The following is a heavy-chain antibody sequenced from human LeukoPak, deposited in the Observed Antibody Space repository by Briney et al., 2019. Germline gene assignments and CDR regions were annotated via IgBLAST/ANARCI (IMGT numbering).Heavy chain of an antibody. Sequence: SETLSLTCAVSGYPISSGYYWGWIRQPPGKGLEWIGSIYHSGSTYYSPSLKSRVTISVDTSKNQFSLSLSSVTGADTAVYYCARSYYDSSGYEGFDPWGQGTLVTVSS. CDR2: IYHSGST. J-gene: IGHJ5*02. CDR1: GYPISSGYY. D-gene: IGHD3-22*01. CDR3: ARSYYDSSGYEGFDP. V-gene: IGHV4-38-2*01.